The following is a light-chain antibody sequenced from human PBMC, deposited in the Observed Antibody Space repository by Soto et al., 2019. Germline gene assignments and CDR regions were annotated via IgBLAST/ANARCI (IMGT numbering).Light chain of an antibody. Sequence: QSVLTQPASVSGSPGQSITISCTGTSSDVGGYNYVSWYQQHPGKAPKLMIYEVSNRPSGVSNRFSGSKSGNTASLTISGLQAEDEADYCCSSYTSSSTHYVFGTGTKVTVL. CDR2: EVS. CDR3: SSYTSSSTHYV. J-gene: IGLJ1*01. CDR1: SSDVGGYNY. V-gene: IGLV2-14*01.